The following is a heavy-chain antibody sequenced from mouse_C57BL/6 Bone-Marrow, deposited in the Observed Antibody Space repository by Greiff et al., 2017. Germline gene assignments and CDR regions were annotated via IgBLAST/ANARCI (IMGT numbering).Heavy chain of an antibody. J-gene: IGHJ3*01. V-gene: IGHV1-75*01. CDR2: IFPGSGST. CDR1: GYTFTDYY. CDR3: ARKELLSWFAY. Sequence: QVQLQQSGPELVKPGASVKISCKASGYTFTDYYINWVQQRPGRGLEWIGWIFPGSGSTSYNEKFTGKATLTVDKSSSTAYMLRSSLTSEDSAVYFCARKELLSWFAYWGQGTLVTGSA.